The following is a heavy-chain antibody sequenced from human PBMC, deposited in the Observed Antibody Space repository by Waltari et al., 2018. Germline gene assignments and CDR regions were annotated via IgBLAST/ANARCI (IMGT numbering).Heavy chain of an antibody. CDR2: MHPNSRNT. CDR1: GYTLTSYD. CDR3: ARVAKSRSWYWFDP. Sequence: QVQLVQSGAEVKKPGDSVKVSCKASGYTLTSYDINGVQQATGQGLELIGWMHPNSRNTGYAQQFQGRVTITRNTSISTAYMELSSLRSEATAVYYCARVAKSRSWYWFDPWGQGTLVTVSS. J-gene: IGHJ5*02. D-gene: IGHD6-13*01. V-gene: IGHV1-8*03.